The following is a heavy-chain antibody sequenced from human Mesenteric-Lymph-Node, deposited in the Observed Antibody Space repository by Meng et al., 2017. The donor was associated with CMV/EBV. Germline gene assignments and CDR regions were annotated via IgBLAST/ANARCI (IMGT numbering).Heavy chain of an antibody. V-gene: IGHV3-23*01. D-gene: IGHD3-3*02. CDR3: AKHLARGFDY. CDR1: GFTFSSYA. Sequence: GESLKISCAASGFTFSSYAMSWIRQAPGKGLEWVSGISGSGGSTFYADSVQGRFSISRDNSENTLFLQMNSLRAEDTAIYFCAKHLARGFDYWGQGTLVTVSS. J-gene: IGHJ4*02. CDR2: ISGSGGST.